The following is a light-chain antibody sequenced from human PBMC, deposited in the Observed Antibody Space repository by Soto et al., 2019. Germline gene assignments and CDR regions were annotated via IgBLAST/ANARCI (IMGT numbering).Light chain of an antibody. V-gene: IGKV3-11*01. CDR2: DAS. J-gene: IGKJ2*01. CDR3: QQRSSWPRT. Sequence: EIVLTQSPATLSLSPEERATLCCRASQSVSSYLAWYQQKPGQTPRLLIYDASNRATGIPARFSGSGSGTDFTLTISSLEPEDFAVYYCQQRSSWPRTFGQGTKLEIK. CDR1: QSVSSY.